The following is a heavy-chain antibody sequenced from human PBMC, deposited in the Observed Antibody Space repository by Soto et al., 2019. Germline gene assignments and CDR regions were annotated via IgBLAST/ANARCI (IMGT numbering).Heavy chain of an antibody. V-gene: IGHV1-18*01. J-gene: IGHJ6*02. D-gene: IGHD3-9*01. CDR3: ARDHADFDWLLNARDYYYGMDV. CDR2: ISAYNGNT. CDR1: GYTFTSYG. Sequence: ASVKVSCKASGYTFTSYGISWVRQAPGQGLEWMGWISAYNGNTNYAQKLQGRVTMTTDTSTSTAYMELRSLRSDDTAVYYCARDHADFDWLLNARDYYYGMDVWGQGTTVTVSS.